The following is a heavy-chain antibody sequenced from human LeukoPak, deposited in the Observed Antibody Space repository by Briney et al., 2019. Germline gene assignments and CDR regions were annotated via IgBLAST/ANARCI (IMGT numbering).Heavy chain of an antibody. Sequence: PSETLSLTCTVSGGSISSYYWSWIRQPPGKGLEWIGYIYYSGSTYYNPSLKSRVTISVDTSKNQFSLKLSSVTAADTAVYYCARHASPYSSSWNNWFDPWGQGTLVTVSS. J-gene: IGHJ5*02. CDR2: IYYSGST. D-gene: IGHD6-13*01. CDR3: ARHASPYSSSWNNWFDP. V-gene: IGHV4-59*08. CDR1: GGSISSYY.